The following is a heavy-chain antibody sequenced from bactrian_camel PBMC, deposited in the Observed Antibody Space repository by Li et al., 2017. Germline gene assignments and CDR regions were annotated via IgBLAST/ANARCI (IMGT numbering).Heavy chain of an antibody. CDR1: RYTYKRNC. D-gene: IGHD1*01. CDR2: LWIGGATT. V-gene: IGHV3S1*01. Sequence: HVQLVESGGGSVQAGGSLTLSCAAGRYTYKRNCMGWFRQRPGKDREGLATLWIGGATTTYADSVKGRFIISRDGAENTVSLQMNSLKPEDTATYLCAAGTNAYGVGTCQYDYWGQGTQVTVS. J-gene: IGHJ4*01. CDR3: AAGTNAYGVGTCQYDY.